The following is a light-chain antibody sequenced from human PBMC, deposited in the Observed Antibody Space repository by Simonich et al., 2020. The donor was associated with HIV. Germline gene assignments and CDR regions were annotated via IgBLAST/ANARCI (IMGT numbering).Light chain of an antibody. V-gene: IGKV4-1*01. CDR2: WAS. CDR3: QQYYNTPH. Sequence: DTVMTQSPDSLAVSLGERATINCKSSQSVLYSSNNKNYLAWYQQKPGQPPKLLIYWASTRESGVPDRFSGSGSGTDFTLTISSLQAEDVAVYYCQQYYNTPHFGQGTKLEIK. CDR1: QSVLYSSNNKNY. J-gene: IGKJ2*01.